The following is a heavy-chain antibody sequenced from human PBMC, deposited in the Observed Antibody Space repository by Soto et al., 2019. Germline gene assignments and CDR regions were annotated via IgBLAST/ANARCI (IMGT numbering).Heavy chain of an antibody. CDR2: IIPIFGTA. CDR3: ARGGDYYDSSGHFDY. CDR1: GGTFSSYA. Sequence: SVKVSCKASGGTFSSYAISWVRQAPGQGLEWMGGIIPIFGTANYAQKFQGRVTITADKSTSTAYMELSSLRSEDTAVYYCARGGDYYDSSGHFDYWGQGTLVTVSS. V-gene: IGHV1-69*06. J-gene: IGHJ4*02. D-gene: IGHD3-22*01.